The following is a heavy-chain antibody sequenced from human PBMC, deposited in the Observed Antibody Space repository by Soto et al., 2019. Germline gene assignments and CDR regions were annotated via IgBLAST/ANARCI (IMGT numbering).Heavy chain of an antibody. J-gene: IGHJ6*03. Sequence: SETLSLTCTVSGGSISSYYWSWIRQPPGKGLEWIGYIYYSGSTNYNPSLKSRVTISVDTSKNQFSLKLSSVTAADTAVYYCARSFYDYYYYMDVWGKGTTVTVSS. V-gene: IGHV4-59*08. CDR3: ARSFYDYYYYMDV. CDR1: GGSISSYY. CDR2: IYYSGST.